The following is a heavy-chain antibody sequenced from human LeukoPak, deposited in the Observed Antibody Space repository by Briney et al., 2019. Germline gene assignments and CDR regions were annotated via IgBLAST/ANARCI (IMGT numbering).Heavy chain of an antibody. J-gene: IGHJ5*02. CDR3: ASLGPSKSGSYLA. D-gene: IGHD1-26*01. CDR2: IIPIFGTA. CDR1: GGTFSSYA. V-gene: IGHV1-69*05. Sequence: VASVKVSCKASGGTFSSYAISWVRQAPGQGLEWMGRIIPIFGTANYAQKFQGRVTITTDESTSTAYMELSNLRSEDTAVYYCASLGPSKSGSYLAWGQGTLVTVSS.